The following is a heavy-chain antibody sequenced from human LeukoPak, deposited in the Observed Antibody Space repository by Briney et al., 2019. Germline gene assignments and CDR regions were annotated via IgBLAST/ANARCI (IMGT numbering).Heavy chain of an antibody. J-gene: IGHJ4*02. D-gene: IGHD6-13*01. CDR2: ISYDGSNK. CDR1: GFTFSSYA. V-gene: IGHV3-30-3*01. CDR3: ARDSQTSQYSSSWYDY. Sequence: PGGSLRLSCAASGFTFSSYAMHWVRQAPGTGLKGGAVISYDGSNKYYADSVKGRFTISRDNSKNTLYLQMNSLRAEDTAVYYCARDSQTSQYSSSWYDYWGQGTLVTVSS.